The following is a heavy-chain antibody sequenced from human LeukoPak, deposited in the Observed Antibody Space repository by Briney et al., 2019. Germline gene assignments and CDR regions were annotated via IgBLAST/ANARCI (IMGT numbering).Heavy chain of an antibody. D-gene: IGHD1-26*01. CDR2: ISAYNGNT. CDR3: ASANSGSYYYYYYYMDV. J-gene: IGHJ6*03. Sequence: ASVKVSCKASGYTFTSYGISWVRQAPGQGLEWMGWISAYNGNTNYAQKLQGRVTMTTDTSTSTAYMELRSLRSDDTAVYYCASANSGSYYYYYYYMDVWGKGTTVTVSS. CDR1: GYTFTSYG. V-gene: IGHV1-18*01.